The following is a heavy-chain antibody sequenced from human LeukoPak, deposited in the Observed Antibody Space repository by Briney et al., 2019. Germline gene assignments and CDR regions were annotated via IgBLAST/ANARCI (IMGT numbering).Heavy chain of an antibody. D-gene: IGHD5-12*01. CDR2: ISGHQGNT. Sequence: GPVKVSCKASGYTFTNYGITWVRQAPGQGLEWMGWISGHQGNTKYAQNFQGRVTMTIDTSTSTAYMDSRSLRSDDTAIYFCARSDLATITAGPFEYWGQGTLVAVSS. CDR3: ARSDLATITAGPFEY. V-gene: IGHV1-18*01. J-gene: IGHJ4*02. CDR1: GYTFTNYG.